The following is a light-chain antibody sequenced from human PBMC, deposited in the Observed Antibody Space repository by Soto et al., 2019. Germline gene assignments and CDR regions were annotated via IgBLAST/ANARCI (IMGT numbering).Light chain of an antibody. V-gene: IGKV1-5*01. CDR3: QQYNSYSWT. J-gene: IGKJ1*01. CDR2: DVS. Sequence: DIQMTHSPSTLSASVGARVVITCRASQSISRKLAWYQQKPGKAPRLLMYDVSTLESGVPSRFRGSGSGTEFTLTINSLQPDDYATYYCQQYNSYSWTFGHGTKVDIK. CDR1: QSISRK.